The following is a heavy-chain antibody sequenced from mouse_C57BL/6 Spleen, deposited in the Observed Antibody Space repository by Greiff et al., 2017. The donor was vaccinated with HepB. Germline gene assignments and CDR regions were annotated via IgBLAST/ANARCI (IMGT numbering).Heavy chain of an antibody. V-gene: IGHV1-69*01. CDR2: IDPSDSYT. D-gene: IGHD3-2*02. CDR1: GYTFTSYW. CDR3: ARGQLRGGFAY. Sequence: VQLQQPGAELVMPGASVKLSCKASGYTFTSYWMHWVKQRPGQGLEWIGEIDPSDSYTNYNQKFKGKSTLTVDKSSSTAYMQLSSLTSEDSAVYYCARGQLRGGFAYWGQGTLVTVSA. J-gene: IGHJ3*01.